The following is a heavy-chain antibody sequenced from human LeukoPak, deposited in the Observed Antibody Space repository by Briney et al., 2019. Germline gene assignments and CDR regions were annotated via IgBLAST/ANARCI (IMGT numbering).Heavy chain of an antibody. CDR1: GGSFCGYY. V-gene: IGHV4-34*01. D-gene: IGHD6-13*01. CDR3: GMVLIAAAVY. Sequence: PSETLSLTCAVYGGSFCGYYWRWIRTPPGNGLEWIVELNHSERTNYNPFLESRTTISVDTSKNPFFLKLSSVTAADPALYYRGMVLIAAAVYWGQGTLVSVSS. CDR2: LNHSERT. J-gene: IGHJ4*02.